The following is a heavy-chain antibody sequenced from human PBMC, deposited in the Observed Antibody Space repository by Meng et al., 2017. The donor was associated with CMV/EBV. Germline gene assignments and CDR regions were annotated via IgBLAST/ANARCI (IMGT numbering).Heavy chain of an antibody. CDR3: ARVLPDCSSTSCYGMDV. CDR1: GFTFDDYA. Sequence: GESLKISCAASGFTFDDYAMHWVRQAPGKGLEWVSLISWDGGSTYYADSVKGRFTISRDNSKNSLYLQMNSLRAEDTAVYYCARVLPDCSSTSCYGMDVWGQGTTVTVS. CDR2: ISWDGGST. J-gene: IGHJ6*02. D-gene: IGHD2-2*01. V-gene: IGHV3-43D*03.